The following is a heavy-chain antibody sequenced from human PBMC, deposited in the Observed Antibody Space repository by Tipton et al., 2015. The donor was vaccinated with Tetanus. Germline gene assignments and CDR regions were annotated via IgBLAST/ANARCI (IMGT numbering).Heavy chain of an antibody. CDR3: AKRGQQGVVSSYFDS. V-gene: IGHV3-23*01. CDR2: ISGLGRTT. D-gene: IGHD6-19*01. J-gene: IGHJ4*02. CDR1: GFAFDKYA. Sequence: SLRLSCTASGFAFDKYAMNWVRQAPGKGLEWVSGISGLGRTTDYADSVKGRFTISRDNSKNTVFLQMNSVRAEDTAVYFCAKRGQQGVVSSYFDSWGQGTLVAVSS.